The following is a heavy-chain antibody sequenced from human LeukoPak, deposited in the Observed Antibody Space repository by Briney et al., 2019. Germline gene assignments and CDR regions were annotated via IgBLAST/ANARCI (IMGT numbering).Heavy chain of an antibody. CDR1: GFTVGTNY. Sequence: GGSLRLSCAASGFTVGTNYMSWVRQAPGKGLEWVSAISGSGGSTYYADSVKGRFTISRDNSKNTLYLQMNSLRAEDTAVYYCAKWSFYSNYLGYYFDYWGQGTLVTVSS. J-gene: IGHJ4*02. CDR2: ISGSGGST. V-gene: IGHV3-23*01. CDR3: AKWSFYSNYLGYYFDY. D-gene: IGHD4-11*01.